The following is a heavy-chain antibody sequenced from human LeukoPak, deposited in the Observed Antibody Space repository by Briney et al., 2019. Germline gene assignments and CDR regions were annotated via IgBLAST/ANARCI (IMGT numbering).Heavy chain of an antibody. CDR1: GFTFSSYS. Sequence: GGSLRLSCAASGFTFSSYSMNWVRQAPGKGLEWVSSISSSSSYIYYADSVKGRFTISRDSAKNSLYLQMNSLRAEDTAVYYCARIIREVTAIIYFDYWGQGTLVTVSS. CDR3: ARIIREVTAIIYFDY. CDR2: ISSSSSYI. J-gene: IGHJ4*02. V-gene: IGHV3-21*01. D-gene: IGHD2-21*02.